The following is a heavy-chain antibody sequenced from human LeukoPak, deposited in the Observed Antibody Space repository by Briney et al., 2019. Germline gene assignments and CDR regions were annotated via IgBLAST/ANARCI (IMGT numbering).Heavy chain of an antibody. CDR1: GVSISSYY. D-gene: IGHD6-13*01. Sequence: SETLSLTCSVSGVSISSYYWSWIRQPAGKGLQWIGRIYTSGSPNYNPSLKSRVTMSVDTSKNQFSLKLSSLTAADTAVYYCARAPAAGNWGYYFDYWGQGTLVTVSS. V-gene: IGHV4-4*07. CDR2: IYTSGSP. J-gene: IGHJ4*02. CDR3: ARAPAAGNWGYYFDY.